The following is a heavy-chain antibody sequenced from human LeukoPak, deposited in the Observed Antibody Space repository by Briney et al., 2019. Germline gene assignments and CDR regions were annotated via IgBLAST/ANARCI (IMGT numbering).Heavy chain of an antibody. V-gene: IGHV3-23*01. J-gene: IGHJ4*02. Sequence: GGSLRLSCAASGFPFSTYAMSWVRQAPGKGLEWVSVISGSGGSTYYADSVKGRFTISRDNSKNTLYLQMNSLRAEDTAVYYCAKGTTTLVVTKIDYWGQGTLVTVSS. CDR1: GFPFSTYA. CDR3: AKGTTTLVVTKIDY. CDR2: ISGSGGST. D-gene: IGHD4-23*01.